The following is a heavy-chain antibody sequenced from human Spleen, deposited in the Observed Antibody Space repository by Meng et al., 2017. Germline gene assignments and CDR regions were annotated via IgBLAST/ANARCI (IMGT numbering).Heavy chain of an antibody. CDR2: IIPIFGTA. V-gene: IGHV1-69*05. Sequence: SVKVSCKASGCTFSRYAISWLRQAPGQGLEWMGGIIPIFGTANYAQKFQGRVTITTDESTSTAYMELSSLRSEDTAVYYCARGRIVVVPAATGGDYYFDYWGQGTLVTVSS. J-gene: IGHJ4*02. CDR1: GCTFSRYA. D-gene: IGHD2-2*01. CDR3: ARGRIVVVPAATGGDYYFDY.